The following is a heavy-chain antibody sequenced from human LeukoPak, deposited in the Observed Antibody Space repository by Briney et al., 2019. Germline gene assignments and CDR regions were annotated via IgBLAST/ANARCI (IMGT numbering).Heavy chain of an antibody. Sequence: PSETLSLTCTVSGGSISSSSHYWGWIRQPPGKGLEWIGSIYYSGSTYYNPTLKRRVTISVDTSKNKFSLKLSSVTAADTAVYYCARDKSSGWYYFDHWGQGTLITVFS. CDR2: IYYSGST. J-gene: IGHJ4*02. CDR1: GGSISSSSHY. CDR3: ARDKSSGWYYFDH. V-gene: IGHV4-39*07. D-gene: IGHD6-19*01.